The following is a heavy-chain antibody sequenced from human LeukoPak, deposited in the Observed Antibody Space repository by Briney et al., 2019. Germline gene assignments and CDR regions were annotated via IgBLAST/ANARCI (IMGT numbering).Heavy chain of an antibody. V-gene: IGHV3-30*18. CDR1: GFTFSSYG. D-gene: IGHD3-10*01. J-gene: IGHJ5*02. CDR2: ISYDGSNK. CDR3: AKDGVLLGSLDP. Sequence: GRSLRLSCAASGFTFSSYGMHWVRQAPGKGLEWVAVISYDGSNKYYADSVKGRFTISRDNSKNTLYLQMNSLRAEDTAVYYCAKDGVLLGSLDPWGQGTLVTVSS.